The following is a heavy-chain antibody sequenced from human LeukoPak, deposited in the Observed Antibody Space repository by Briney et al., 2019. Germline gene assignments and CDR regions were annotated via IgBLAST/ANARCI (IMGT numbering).Heavy chain of an antibody. V-gene: IGHV4-31*03. CDR2: IYYSGST. CDR3: ARHGAYSGHADAGRFAFDI. D-gene: IGHD5-12*01. Sequence: PSQTLSLTCTVSGGSISSGGYYWSWIRQHPGKGLEWIGYIYYSGSTYYNPSLKSRVTISVDTSKNQFSLKLSSVTAADTAVYYCARHGAYSGHADAGRFAFDIWGQGTMVTVSS. CDR1: GGSISSGGYY. J-gene: IGHJ3*02.